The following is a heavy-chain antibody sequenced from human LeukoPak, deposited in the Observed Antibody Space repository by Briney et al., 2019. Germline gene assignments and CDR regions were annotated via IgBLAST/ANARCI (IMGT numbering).Heavy chain of an antibody. D-gene: IGHD4-17*01. J-gene: IGHJ4*02. CDR2: ISYDGSNK. V-gene: IGHV3-30*04. Sequence: GGSLRLSCAASGFTFSSYAMHWVRQAPGKGLEWVAVISYDGSNKYYADSVKGRFTISRDYFKNTVNLQMNSLRAEDTAVYYCAKDSRDYGLDYWGQGTLVTVSS. CDR3: AKDSRDYGLDY. CDR1: GFTFSSYA.